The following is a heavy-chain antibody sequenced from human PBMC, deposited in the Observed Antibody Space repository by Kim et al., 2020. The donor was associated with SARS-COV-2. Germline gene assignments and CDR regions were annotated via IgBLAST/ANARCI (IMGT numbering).Heavy chain of an antibody. CDR2: IYHSGST. CDR3: ASHFGIAVAAAEYYYYGMDV. J-gene: IGHJ6*02. CDR1: GGSISSSNW. D-gene: IGHD6-19*01. V-gene: IGHV4-4*02. Sequence: SETLSLTCAVSGGSISSSNWWCWVRQPPGKGLEWIGEIYHSGSTNYNPSLKSRVTISVDKSKNQFSLKLSSVTAADTAVYYCASHFGIAVAAAEYYYYGMDVWGQGTTVTVSS.